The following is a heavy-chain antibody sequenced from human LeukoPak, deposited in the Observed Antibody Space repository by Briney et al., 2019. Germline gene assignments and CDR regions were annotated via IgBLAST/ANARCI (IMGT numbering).Heavy chain of an antibody. Sequence: SQTLSLTCAISGDSVSSSSAAWVWIRQTPSRGLEWLGRTYYRSKWYSDYAASVKSRIIINPDTSRNQFSLQLNSVTPEDTVVYYSARGGSYSFDHWGQGTLVTVSS. CDR3: ARGGSYSFDH. CDR1: GDSVSSSSAA. D-gene: IGHD1-26*01. J-gene: IGHJ4*02. V-gene: IGHV6-1*01. CDR2: TYYRSKWYS.